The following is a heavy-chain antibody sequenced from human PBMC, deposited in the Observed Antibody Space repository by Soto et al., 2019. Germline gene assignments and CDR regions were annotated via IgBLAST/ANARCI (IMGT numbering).Heavy chain of an antibody. Sequence: SGGSLRLSCAASGFTFSSYGMHWVRQAPGKGLEWVAVISYDGSNKYYADSVKGRFTISRDNSKNTLYLQMNSLRAEDTAVYYCAKDQPPYGSGSYPYYYGTDVWGQGTTVTVSS. J-gene: IGHJ6*02. CDR1: GFTFSSYG. D-gene: IGHD3-10*01. V-gene: IGHV3-30*18. CDR3: AKDQPPYGSGSYPYYYGTDV. CDR2: ISYDGSNK.